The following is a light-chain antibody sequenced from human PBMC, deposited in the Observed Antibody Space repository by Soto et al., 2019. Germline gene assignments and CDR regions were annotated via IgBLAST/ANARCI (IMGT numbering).Light chain of an antibody. V-gene: IGLV2-23*01. CDR2: EDN. CDR3: CAFVRSNALL. J-gene: IGLJ2*01. Sequence: QSALTQPASVSGSPGQSITISCTGTSSDVGSYNLVSWYQHHPGKAPKFIIFEDNKRPSGVSNRFSGSKSGNTASLTIPGLQAEDEADYYCCAFVRSNALLFGGGTKLTVL. CDR1: SSDVGSYNL.